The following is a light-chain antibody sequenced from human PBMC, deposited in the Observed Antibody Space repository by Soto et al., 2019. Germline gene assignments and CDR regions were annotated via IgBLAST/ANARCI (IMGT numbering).Light chain of an antibody. V-gene: IGLV1-47*02. Sequence: QPVLTQPPSASATPGQRVTISCSGSSSNIGSNYVFWYQQLPGTAPKLLIHSNNQRPSGVPDRLSGSKSGTSASLAISGLRSEDEADYYCATWDDSLSGPVFGGGTKVTVL. CDR1: SSNIGSNY. J-gene: IGLJ3*02. CDR2: SNN. CDR3: ATWDDSLSGPV.